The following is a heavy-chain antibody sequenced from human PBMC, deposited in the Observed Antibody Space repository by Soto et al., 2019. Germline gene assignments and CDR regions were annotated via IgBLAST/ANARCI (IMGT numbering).Heavy chain of an antibody. V-gene: IGHV3-21*01. J-gene: IGHJ3*02. D-gene: IGHD3-9*01. CDR3: ARDYYDILTGYSPNDI. CDR1: GFTFSSYS. CDR2: ISSSSSYI. Sequence: GGSLRLSCAASGFTFSSYSMNWVRQAPGKGLEWVSSISSSSSYIYYADSVKGRFTISRDNAKNSLYPQMNSLRAEDTAVYYCARDYYDILTGYSPNDIWGQGIMVTVSS.